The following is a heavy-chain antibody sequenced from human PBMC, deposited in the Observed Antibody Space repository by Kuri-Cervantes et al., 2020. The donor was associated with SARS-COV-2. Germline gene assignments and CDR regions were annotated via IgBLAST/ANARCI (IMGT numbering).Heavy chain of an antibody. Sequence: GGSLRLSCAASGFTFSSYAMSWVRQAPGKGLEWVSVIYSGGSTYYADSVKGRFTISRDNSKNTLYLQMNSLRAEDTAVYYCARAIGYYYYYGMDVWGQGTTVTVSS. CDR2: IYSGGST. D-gene: IGHD2/OR15-2a*01. CDR3: ARAIGYYYYYGMDV. V-gene: IGHV3-53*01. CDR1: GFTFSSYA. J-gene: IGHJ6*02.